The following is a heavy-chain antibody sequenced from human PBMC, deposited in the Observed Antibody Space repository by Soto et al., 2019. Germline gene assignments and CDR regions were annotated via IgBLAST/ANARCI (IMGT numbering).Heavy chain of an antibody. CDR2: INAGNGRE. J-gene: IGHJ4*02. Sequence: QVQLEQSGAAAKKPGASVKVSCKTSGYTFTSYTLHWVRQAPGPGLGRLGWINAGNGREKYSQRFQDRVSLSTDKPGTTATLYLTMPRSEAKEMAYSARGGGWVGEASLDSWGQGTLVTVSS. V-gene: IGHV1-3*01. CDR1: GYTFTSYT. CDR3: ARGGGWVGEASLDS. D-gene: IGHD3-10*01.